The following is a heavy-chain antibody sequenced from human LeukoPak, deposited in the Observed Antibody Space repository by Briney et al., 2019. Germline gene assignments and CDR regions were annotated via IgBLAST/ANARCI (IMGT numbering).Heavy chain of an antibody. V-gene: IGHV1-2*02. Sequence: ASVKVSCKASGYTFTGYYMHGVRQAPGQGLEWMGWINPNSGGTNYAQKFQGRVTMTRDTSISTAYMELSRLRSDDTAVYYCARARRIAVAGTSLPGGRFDVWGQGTTVTVSS. CDR1: GYTFTGYY. CDR2: INPNSGGT. CDR3: ARARRIAVAGTSLPGGRFDV. D-gene: IGHD6-19*01. J-gene: IGHJ6*02.